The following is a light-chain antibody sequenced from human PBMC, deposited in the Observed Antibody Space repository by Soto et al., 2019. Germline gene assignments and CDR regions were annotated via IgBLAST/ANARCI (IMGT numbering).Light chain of an antibody. Sequence: EIVLTQSPGTLSLSPGERATLSCRAIQSVSSSYLAWYQQKPGQAPRLLIYGASSRATGIPDRFSGSGSGTDFTLTISRLEPEDFAVYYCQQYDSSPQITFGQGTRLEIK. CDR1: QSVSSSY. CDR3: QQYDSSPQIT. J-gene: IGKJ5*01. CDR2: GAS. V-gene: IGKV3-20*01.